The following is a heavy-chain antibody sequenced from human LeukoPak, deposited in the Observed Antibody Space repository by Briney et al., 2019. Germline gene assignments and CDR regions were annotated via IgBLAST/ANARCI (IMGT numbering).Heavy chain of an antibody. CDR3: ARWYYYYGMDV. CDR2: IHHTGST. V-gene: IGHV4-30-2*01. CDR1: GGSISSSGYS. J-gene: IGHJ6*02. Sequence: SQTLSLTCAVSGGSISSSGYSWSWIRQPPGKGLEWIGYIHHTGSTYYNPSLKSRVTISVDTSKNQFSLKLSSVTAADTAVYYCARWYYYYGMDVWGQGTTVTVSS.